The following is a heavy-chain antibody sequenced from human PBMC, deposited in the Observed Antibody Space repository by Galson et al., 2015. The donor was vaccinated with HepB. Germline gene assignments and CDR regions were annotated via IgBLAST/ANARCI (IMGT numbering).Heavy chain of an antibody. J-gene: IGHJ6*02. D-gene: IGHD2-2*01. CDR1: GYTFTGYY. V-gene: IGHV1-2*06. CDR3: ASYQPGYCSSTSCYRMDYYYGMDV. CDR2: INPNSGGT. Sequence: SVKVSCKASGYTFTGYYMHWVRQAPGQGLEWMGRINPNSGGTNYAQKFQGRVTMTRDTSISTAYMELSRLRSDDTAVYYCASYQPGYCSSTSCYRMDYYYGMDVWGQGTTITVSS.